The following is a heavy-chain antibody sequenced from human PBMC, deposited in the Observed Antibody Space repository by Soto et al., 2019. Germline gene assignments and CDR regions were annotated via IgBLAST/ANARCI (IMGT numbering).Heavy chain of an antibody. V-gene: IGHV3-66*01. Sequence: EVQLVESGGGLVQPGGSLRLSCAASGFTVSSNYMSWVRQAPGKGLEWVSVIYSGGSTYYADSVKGRFTISRDNSKNTLYLQMNSLRAEDTGVYYCASEPYSGSENYWGQGTLVTVSS. CDR1: GFTVSSNY. CDR2: IYSGGST. D-gene: IGHD1-26*01. J-gene: IGHJ4*02. CDR3: ASEPYSGSENY.